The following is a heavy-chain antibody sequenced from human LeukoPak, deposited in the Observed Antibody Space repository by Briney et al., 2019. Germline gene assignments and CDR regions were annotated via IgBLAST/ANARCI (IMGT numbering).Heavy chain of an antibody. CDR3: ARGSDRGLSGWDDPNKDMDV. D-gene: IGHD6-19*01. J-gene: IGHJ6*03. CDR1: GFTFSSYS. V-gene: IGHV3-21*01. Sequence: GGSLRLSSAASGFTFSSYSMNWVRQARGKGLEWVSFISSSSSYIYYADSVRGRFTISRDNAKNSLYLQMNSLRAEDTAVYYCARGSDRGLSGWDDPNKDMDVWGKGTTVTVSS. CDR2: ISSSSSYI.